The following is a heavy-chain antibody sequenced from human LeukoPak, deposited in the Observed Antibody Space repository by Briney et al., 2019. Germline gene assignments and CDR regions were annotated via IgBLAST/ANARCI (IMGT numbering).Heavy chain of an antibody. Sequence: GASVKVSCKASGYTFTSYGISWVRQAPGQGLEWMGWISAHNGNTNYAQKLQGRVTMTTDTSTSTAYMELRSLRSDDTAVYYCARVPLNSSWYYYYYMDVWGKGTTVTVSS. CDR3: ARVPLNSSWYYYYYMDV. V-gene: IGHV1-18*01. CDR2: ISAHNGNT. CDR1: GYTFTSYG. J-gene: IGHJ6*03. D-gene: IGHD6-13*01.